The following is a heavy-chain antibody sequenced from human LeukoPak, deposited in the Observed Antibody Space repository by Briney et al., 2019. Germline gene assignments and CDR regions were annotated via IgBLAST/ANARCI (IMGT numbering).Heavy chain of an antibody. CDR1: GFTFSNYW. V-gene: IGHV3-7*01. CDR2: IKTDGSEK. J-gene: IGHJ4*02. CDR3: ARGYCSSTSCYRSGVDY. Sequence: GGSLRLSCEGSGFTFSNYWMSWVRQAPGKGLEWVANIKTDGSEKYYVDSVKGRFTISRDNAKNTLYLQMNSLRAEDAAVYYCARGYCSSTSCYRSGVDYWGQGTLVTVSS. D-gene: IGHD2-2*02.